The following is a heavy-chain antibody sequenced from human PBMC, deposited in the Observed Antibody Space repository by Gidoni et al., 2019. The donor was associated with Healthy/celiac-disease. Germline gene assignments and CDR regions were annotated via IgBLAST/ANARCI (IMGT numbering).Heavy chain of an antibody. J-gene: IGHJ3*02. CDR3: ARPRRDGYNRDAFDI. CDR2: IYYSGST. CDR1: GGSISSYY. V-gene: IGHV4-59*01. D-gene: IGHD5-12*01. Sequence: QVQLQESGPGLVKPSETLSLTCTVPGGSISSYYWSWIRQPPGKGLEWIGYIYYSGSTNYNPSLKSRVTISVDTSKNQFSLKLSSVTAADTAVYYCARPRRDGYNRDAFDIWGQGTMVTVSS.